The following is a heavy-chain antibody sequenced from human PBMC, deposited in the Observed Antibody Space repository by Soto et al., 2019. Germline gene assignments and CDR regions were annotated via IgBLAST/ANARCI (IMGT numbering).Heavy chain of an antibody. CDR1: GYTLTELS. J-gene: IGHJ4*02. CDR2: FDPEDGET. V-gene: IGHV1-24*01. D-gene: IGHD4-17*01. CDR3: ATDSYGDYARGPYYFDY. Sequence: ASVKVSCKVSGYTLTELSIHWVRQAPGKGLEWMGGFDPEDGETIYAQKFQGRVTMTEDTSTDTAYMELSSLRSEDTAVYYCATDSYGDYARGPYYFDYWGQGTLVTVSS.